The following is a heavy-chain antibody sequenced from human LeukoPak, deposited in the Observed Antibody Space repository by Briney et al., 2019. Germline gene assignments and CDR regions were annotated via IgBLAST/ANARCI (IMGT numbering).Heavy chain of an antibody. Sequence: GGSLRLSCSASGFTFSNYTMHWVRQAPGKGLEYVSAISSDGGGAYYADSAEGRFTISRDNSKNTLYLQLSSLRADDTAVYYCVKDLRSGNWFDPWGQGTLVTVSS. V-gene: IGHV3-64D*06. D-gene: IGHD3-10*01. CDR3: VKDLRSGNWFDP. CDR2: ISSDGGGA. CDR1: GFTFSNYT. J-gene: IGHJ5*02.